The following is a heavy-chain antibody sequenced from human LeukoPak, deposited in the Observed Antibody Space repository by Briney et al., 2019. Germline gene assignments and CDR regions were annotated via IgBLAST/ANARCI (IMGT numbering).Heavy chain of an antibody. CDR3: NTDGR. CDR2: IKSKTDGGAT. J-gene: IGHJ4*02. CDR1: GFIFSGAW. Sequence: GSLRLSCAGSGFIFSGAWMSWVRQAPGSGLEWVGRIKSKTDGGATDYAAPVKGRFTISRDDAQNTLYLQMSSLKTDDTAVYYCNTDGRWGQGALVTVSS. V-gene: IGHV3-15*01.